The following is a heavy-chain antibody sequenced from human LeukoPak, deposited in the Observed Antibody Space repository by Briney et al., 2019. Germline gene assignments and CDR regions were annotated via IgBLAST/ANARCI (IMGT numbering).Heavy chain of an antibody. J-gene: IGHJ4*02. D-gene: IGHD3-22*01. CDR3: ARADYYDSSGYYLDY. V-gene: IGHV4-59*01. CDR1: GGSISSNY. CDR2: IYYSGST. Sequence: PSETLSLTCTVSGGSISSNYWSWIRQPPGKGLEWIGYIYYSGSTNFNPSLKSRVTISVDTSKNQFSLKLSSVTAADTAVYYCARADYYDSSGYYLDYWGQGTLVTVSS.